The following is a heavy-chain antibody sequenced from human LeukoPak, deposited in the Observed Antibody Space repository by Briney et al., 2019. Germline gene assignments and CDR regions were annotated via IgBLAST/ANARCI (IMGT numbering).Heavy chain of an antibody. CDR1: GGSISRSNW. V-gene: IGHV4-4*02. CDR2: IHDTGST. Sequence: TSGTLSLTCTVSGGSISRSNWWSWVRQPPGKGLEWIGEIHDTGSTNYNPPLKSRVTMSLDKSKNQFSLNLNSVTAADTAVYYCARLYSYGYYFDYWGQGTLVTVSS. D-gene: IGHD5-18*01. CDR3: ARLYSYGYYFDY. J-gene: IGHJ4*02.